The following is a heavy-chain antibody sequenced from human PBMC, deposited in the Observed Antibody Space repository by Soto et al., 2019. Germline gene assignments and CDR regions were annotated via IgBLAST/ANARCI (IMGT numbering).Heavy chain of an antibody. D-gene: IGHD6-6*01. CDR1: GFTFRSYA. J-gene: IGHJ4*02. CDR3: AKTKLLHRQLYDY. Sequence: PGGSLRLSCASSGFTFRSYAMSWVRQAPGKGLEWVSAISGSGGSTYYADSVKGRFTISRDNSKNTLYLQMNSLRAEDTAVYYCAKTKLLHRQLYDYWGQGTLVTVSS. V-gene: IGHV3-23*01. CDR2: ISGSGGST.